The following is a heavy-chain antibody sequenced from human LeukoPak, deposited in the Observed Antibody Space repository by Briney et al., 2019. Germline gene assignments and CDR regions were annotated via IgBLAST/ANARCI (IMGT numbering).Heavy chain of an antibody. CDR1: GFTFSSCA. V-gene: IGHV3-23*01. D-gene: IGHD6-6*01. CDR3: AGDGVGALPGDAFDI. J-gene: IGHJ3*02. CDR2: ISGSGGST. Sequence: GGSLRLSCAASGFTFSSCAMSWVRKAPGKGLEWVSAISGSGGSTHYADSVKGRFTISRDNAKNSLYLQMHTLRAEDTAVYYCAGDGVGALPGDAFDIWSQGTLVTVSS.